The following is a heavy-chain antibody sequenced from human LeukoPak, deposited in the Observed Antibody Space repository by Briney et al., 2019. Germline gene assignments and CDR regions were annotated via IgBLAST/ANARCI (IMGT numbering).Heavy chain of an antibody. J-gene: IGHJ4*02. D-gene: IGHD5-24*01. CDR1: GGSISSSNW. Sequence: PSGTLSLTCAVSGGSISSSNWWSWVRQPPGKGLEWIGEIYHSGSTNYNPSLKSRVTISVDTSKNQFSLKLSSVTAADTAVYYCARGSVEMATIRGEYYFDYWGQGTLVTVSS. CDR3: ARGSVEMATIRGEYYFDY. CDR2: IYHSGST. V-gene: IGHV4-4*02.